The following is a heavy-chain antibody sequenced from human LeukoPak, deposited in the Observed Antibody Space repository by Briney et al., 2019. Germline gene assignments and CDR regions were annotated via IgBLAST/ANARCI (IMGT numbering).Heavy chain of an antibody. CDR3: ARDLSCSGGSCYFGFDYYYGMDV. Sequence: VASVKVSCKASGYTFTSYGISGVRQAPGQGLEWMGWISAYNGNTNYAQKLQGRVTMTTDTSTSTAYMELRSLRSDDTAVYYCARDLSCSGGSCYFGFDYYYGMDVWGQGTTVTVSS. J-gene: IGHJ6*02. CDR2: ISAYNGNT. V-gene: IGHV1-18*01. D-gene: IGHD2-15*01. CDR1: GYTFTSYG.